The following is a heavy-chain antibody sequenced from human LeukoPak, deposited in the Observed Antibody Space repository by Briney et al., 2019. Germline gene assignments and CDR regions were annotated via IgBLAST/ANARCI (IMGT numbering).Heavy chain of an antibody. CDR1: SGSISTSNYY. CDR2: IFYSGST. J-gene: IGHJ3*02. V-gene: IGHV4-39*07. CDR3: AKSNGYGLIDI. Sequence: SSENLSLNSTVSSGSISTSNYYWGWVRQPPGKALEWIGNIFYSGSTYYSQSLKSRITISLGTSKNQFSLKLNSVTAADTAVYYGAKSNGYGLIDIWGQGKMVTVTS. D-gene: IGHD3-22*01.